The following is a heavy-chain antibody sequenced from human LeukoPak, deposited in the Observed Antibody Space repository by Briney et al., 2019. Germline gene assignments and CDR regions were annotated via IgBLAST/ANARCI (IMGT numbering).Heavy chain of an antibody. J-gene: IGHJ4*02. Sequence: GGTLRLSCAASGFTFSSYSMNWVRQAPGKGLEWVSYIPSSSSTTYYTDPSKGLFTISRDNAKNSLYLQMNSLRAEDTAVYYCASNWRDYFDYWGQGTLVTVSS. CDR2: IPSSSSTT. CDR1: GFTFSSYS. V-gene: IGHV3-48*04. D-gene: IGHD1-20*01. CDR3: ASNWRDYFDY.